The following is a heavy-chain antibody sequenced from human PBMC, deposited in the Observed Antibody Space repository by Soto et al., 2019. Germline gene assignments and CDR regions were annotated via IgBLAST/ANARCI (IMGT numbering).Heavy chain of an antibody. CDR2: IYHSGST. CDR3: ARVSGSYYYGMDV. CDR1: GGSISSINW. Sequence: SETLSLTCAVSGGSISSINWWSWVRQPPGKGLEWIGEIYHSGSTNYNPSLKSRVTISVDKSKNQFSLKLNSVTAADTAVYYCARVSGSYYYGMDVWGQGTTVTVSS. V-gene: IGHV4-4*02. J-gene: IGHJ6*02.